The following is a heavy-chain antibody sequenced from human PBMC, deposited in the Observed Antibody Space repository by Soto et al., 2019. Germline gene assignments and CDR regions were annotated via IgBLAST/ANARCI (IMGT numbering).Heavy chain of an antibody. Sequence: GASVKVSCKASGYTFTSYAMHWVRQAPGQRLEWMGWINAGNGNTKYSQKFQGRVTITRDTSASTAYMELSSLRSEDTAVYYCARPRMVRGVHTLAFDYWGQGTLVTVSS. CDR1: GYTFTSYA. D-gene: IGHD3-10*01. CDR3: ARPRMVRGVHTLAFDY. V-gene: IGHV1-3*01. CDR2: INAGNGNT. J-gene: IGHJ4*02.